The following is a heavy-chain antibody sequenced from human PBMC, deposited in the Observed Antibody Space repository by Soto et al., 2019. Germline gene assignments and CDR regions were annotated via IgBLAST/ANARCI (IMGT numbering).Heavy chain of an antibody. CDR2: IDSSSKTI. CDR1: GFTFSRYS. D-gene: IGHD5-12*01. V-gene: IGHV3-48*02. J-gene: IGHJ4*02. CDR3: ARGGVATIFGDS. Sequence: EVQLVESGGGLVQPGGSLRVSCAASGFTFSRYSMNWVRQAPGKGLEWLSYIDSSSKTIYYADSVKGRFIISRDNAKNSLYLQMNSLRDEDTAVYHCARGGVATIFGDSWGQGTLVTVPS.